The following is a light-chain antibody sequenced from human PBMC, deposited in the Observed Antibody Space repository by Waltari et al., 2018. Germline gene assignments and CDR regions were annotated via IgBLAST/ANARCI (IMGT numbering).Light chain of an antibody. J-gene: IGKJ3*01. V-gene: IGKV3-15*01. CDR1: QSVSSY. CDR2: GAS. CDR3: QQYNHWPPA. Sequence: EIVMTQSPATLSVCPGERVTLSCRASQSVSSYLDWYQQKPGQAPRLLIYGASTRATGIPARISGSGSGTEFTLTISSLQSEDFALYYCQQYNHWPPAFGPETKVDIK.